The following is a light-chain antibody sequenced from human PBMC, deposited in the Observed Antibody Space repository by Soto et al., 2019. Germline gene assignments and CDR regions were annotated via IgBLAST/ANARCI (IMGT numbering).Light chain of an antibody. V-gene: IGLV2-14*01. Sequence: QSVRTQPASVSGSPGQSITISCTGTSSDVGGYNYVSWYQQHPGKAPQLMIYEVSNRPSGVSNRFSGSKSGNTASLTISGLQAEDEGDYYCTSYTSSSTPYVFGTGTKLTVL. CDR1: SSDVGGYNY. CDR2: EVS. CDR3: TSYTSSSTPYV. J-gene: IGLJ1*01.